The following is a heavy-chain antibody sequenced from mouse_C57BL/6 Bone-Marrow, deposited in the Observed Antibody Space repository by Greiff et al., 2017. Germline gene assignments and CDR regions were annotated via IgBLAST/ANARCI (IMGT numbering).Heavy chain of an antibody. Sequence: QVQLKQPGAELVKPGASVKLSCKASGYTFTSYWMHWVKQRPGRGLEWIGWIDPNSGGTKYNEKFKSKATLTVDKPSSTAYMQLSSLTSEASTVYYCASSLAYWGQGTLVTVSA. CDR2: IDPNSGGT. J-gene: IGHJ3*01. CDR1: GYTFTSYW. V-gene: IGHV1-72*01. CDR3: ASSLAY.